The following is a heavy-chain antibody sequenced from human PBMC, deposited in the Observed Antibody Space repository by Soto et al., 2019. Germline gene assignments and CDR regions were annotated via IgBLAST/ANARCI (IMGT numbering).Heavy chain of an antibody. CDR3: PRHSATWQWFDY. Sequence: QVQLQESGPGLVKPSQTLSLTCSVSVGSISSGGYYWSWIRQHPEKGLEWIGYIYYSGSTNYNPSLKSRVIISVDTSSHRFSLDLRSVTAADTAIYYCPRHSATWQWFDYWGQRTLVTVSS. J-gene: IGHJ5*01. CDR2: IYYSGST. D-gene: IGHD1-26*01. CDR1: VGSISSGGYY. V-gene: IGHV4-31*03.